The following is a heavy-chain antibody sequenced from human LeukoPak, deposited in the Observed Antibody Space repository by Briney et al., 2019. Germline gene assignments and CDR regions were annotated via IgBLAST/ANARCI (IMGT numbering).Heavy chain of an antibody. J-gene: IGHJ4*02. D-gene: IGHD3-22*01. CDR2: ISTSGST. CDR1: GFTFSSSW. CDR3: ARSLYYYDSSGYYYY. V-gene: IGHV3-66*02. Sequence: GGSLRLSCAASGFTFSSSWIHWVRQVPGKGLVWVSVISTSGSTYYADSVKGRFTISRDNSKNTLYLQMHSLRPEDTAVYYCARSLYYYDSSGYYYYWGQGTLVTVSS.